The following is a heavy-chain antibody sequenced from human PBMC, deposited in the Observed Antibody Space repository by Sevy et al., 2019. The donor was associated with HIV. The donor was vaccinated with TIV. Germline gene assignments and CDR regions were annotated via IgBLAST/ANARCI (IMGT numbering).Heavy chain of an antibody. CDR3: AKNENFWSGYLAIDV. CDR1: GFTFSNYA. V-gene: IGHV3-23*01. Sequence: GGSLRLSCAASGFTFSNYAMNWVRQTPGKGLEWVSSISGSGDNTYYADSVQGRFTISRDISYNTLTLQMSSLGAEDTAVYYCAKNENFWSGYLAIDVWGQGTTVTVSS. J-gene: IGHJ6*02. CDR2: ISGSGDNT. D-gene: IGHD3-3*01.